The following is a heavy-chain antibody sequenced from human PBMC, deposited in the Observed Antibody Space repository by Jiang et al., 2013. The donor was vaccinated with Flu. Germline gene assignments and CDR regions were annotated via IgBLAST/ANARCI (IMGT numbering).Heavy chain of an antibody. Sequence: ALLKPSETLSLTCAVYGGSFSGYYWSWIRQPPGKGLEWIGFIYTSGSANYNPSLKSRVTMSVDTSKNQFSLKLSSVTPADTAVYYCVRNLGYCSSTGCYWFDPGAREPWSPSPQ. CDR2: IYTSGSA. D-gene: IGHD2-2*01. CDR1: GGSFSGYY. V-gene: IGHV4-59*10. CDR3: VRNLGYCSSTGCYWFDP. J-gene: IGHJ5*02.